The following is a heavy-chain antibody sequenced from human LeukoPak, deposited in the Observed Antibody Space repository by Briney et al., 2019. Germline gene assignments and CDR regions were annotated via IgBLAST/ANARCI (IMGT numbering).Heavy chain of an antibody. CDR3: ARDSYGSGSYYGWFDP. CDR1: GDSISSYY. Sequence: PSETLSLTCTVSGDSISSYYWSWIRQPPGKGLEWIGYIYYSGSTNYNPSLKSRVTISVDTSKSQFSLKLSSVTAADTAVYYCARDSYGSGSYYGWFDPWGQGTLVTVSS. D-gene: IGHD3-10*01. CDR2: IYYSGST. J-gene: IGHJ5*02. V-gene: IGHV4-59*01.